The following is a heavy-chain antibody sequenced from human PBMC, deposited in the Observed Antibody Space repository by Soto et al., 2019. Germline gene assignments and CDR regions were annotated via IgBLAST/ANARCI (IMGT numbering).Heavy chain of an antibody. CDR3: ARGDFIDYYGSGRFNWFDP. V-gene: IGHV4-31*03. D-gene: IGHD3-10*01. CDR2: IYYSGST. Sequence: SETLSLTCTVSGGSISSGGYYWSWIRQHPGKGLEWIGYIYYSGSTYYNPSLKSRVTISVDTSKNQFSLKLSSVTAADTAVYYCARGDFIDYYGSGRFNWFDPWGQGTLVTV. J-gene: IGHJ5*02. CDR1: GGSISSGGYY.